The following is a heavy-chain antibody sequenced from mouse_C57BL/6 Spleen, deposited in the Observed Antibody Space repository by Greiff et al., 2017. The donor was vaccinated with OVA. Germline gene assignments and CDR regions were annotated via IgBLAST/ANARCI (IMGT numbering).Heavy chain of an antibody. CDR3: ARRYYYGSVYYFDY. CDR2: IYPGDGDT. J-gene: IGHJ2*01. V-gene: IGHV1-80*01. CDR1: GYAFSSYW. Sequence: QVQLQQSGAELVKPGASVKISCKASGYAFSSYWMNWVKQRPGKGLEWVGQIYPGDGDTNYNGKFKGKATLTADKSSSTAYMQLSSLTSEDSAVYFCARRYYYGSVYYFDYWGQGTTLTVSS. D-gene: IGHD1-1*01.